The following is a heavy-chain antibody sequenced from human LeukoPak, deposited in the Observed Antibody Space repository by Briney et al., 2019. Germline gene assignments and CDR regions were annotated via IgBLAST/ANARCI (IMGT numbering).Heavy chain of an antibody. J-gene: IGHJ4*02. D-gene: IGHD3-3*01. CDR3: ARVPGAAIFGVVITAPFFDY. Sequence: SETLSLTCTISGGSISSYYWSWIRQPAGKGLEWIGRIYTSGSTNYNPSLKSRVTISVDTSKNQFSLKLSSVTAADTAVYYCARVPGAAIFGVVITAPFFDYWGQGTLVTVSS. V-gene: IGHV4-4*07. CDR1: GGSISSYY. CDR2: IYTSGST.